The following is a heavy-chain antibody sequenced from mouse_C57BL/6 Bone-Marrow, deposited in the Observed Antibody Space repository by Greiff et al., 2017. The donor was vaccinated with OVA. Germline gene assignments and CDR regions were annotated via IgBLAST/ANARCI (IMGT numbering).Heavy chain of an antibody. CDR1: GFTFSSYA. CDR3: ARVDYDWFAY. J-gene: IGHJ3*01. CDR2: ISDGGSYT. Sequence: EVTLVESGGGLVKPGGSLKLSCAASGFTFSSYAMSWVRQTPEKRLEWVATISDGGSYTYYPDNVKGRFTISRDNAKNNLYLQMSHLKSEDTAMYYCARVDYDWFAYWGQGTLVTVSA. D-gene: IGHD2-4*01. V-gene: IGHV5-4*03.